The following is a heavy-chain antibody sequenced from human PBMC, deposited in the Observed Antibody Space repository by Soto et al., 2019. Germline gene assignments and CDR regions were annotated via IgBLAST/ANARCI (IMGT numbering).Heavy chain of an antibody. CDR1: GFTFDDYT. V-gene: IGHV3-9*01. CDR2: ISWNSATI. CDR3: AKDGGSGSYYNRWFDT. Sequence: EVQLVESGGDLVQPGRSLRLSCAASGFTFDDYTMYWVRQAPGKGLELVSSISWNSATIVYADSVKGRFTISRDNAKNSLYLQMNSLKTEDTALYYCAKDGGSGSYYNRWFDTWGQGTLVTVSS. J-gene: IGHJ5*02. D-gene: IGHD3-10*01.